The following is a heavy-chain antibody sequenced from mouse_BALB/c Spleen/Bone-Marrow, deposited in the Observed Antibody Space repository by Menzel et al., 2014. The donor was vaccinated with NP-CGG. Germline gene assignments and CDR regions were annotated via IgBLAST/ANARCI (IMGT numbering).Heavy chain of an antibody. CDR1: GYAFTSYN. Sequence: LEESGPELVKPGASVKVSCKASGYAFTSYNMYWVKQSHGKSLEWIGYIDPYNGGTNYYQKFKGKATLTVDKSSSTAYMHLNSLTSEDSAVYYCASYGNYGWFAYWGQGTLVTVSA. CDR3: ASYGNYGWFAY. J-gene: IGHJ3*01. CDR2: IDPYNGGT. V-gene: IGHV1S135*01. D-gene: IGHD2-1*01.